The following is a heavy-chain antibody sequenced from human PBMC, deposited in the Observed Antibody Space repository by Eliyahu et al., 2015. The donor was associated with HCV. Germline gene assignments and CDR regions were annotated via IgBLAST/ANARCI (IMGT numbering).Heavy chain of an antibody. CDR1: GGSFSGYY. CDR3: ARGSDSITIFGVVNGWFDP. CDR2: INHSGST. V-gene: IGHV4-34*01. Sequence: QVQLQQWGAGLLKPSETLSLTCAVYGGSFSGYYWSWIRQPPGKGLEWIGEINHSGSTNYNPSLKSRVTISVDTSKNQFSLKLSSVTAADTAVYYCARGSDSITIFGVVNGWFDPWGQGTLVTVSS. D-gene: IGHD3-3*01. J-gene: IGHJ5*02.